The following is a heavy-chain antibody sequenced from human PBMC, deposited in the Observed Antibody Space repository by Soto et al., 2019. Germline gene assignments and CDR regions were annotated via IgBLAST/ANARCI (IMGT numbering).Heavy chain of an antibody. CDR1: GFSFSNYW. Sequence: GGSLRLSCAASGFSFSNYWMMWIRQAPGTGLEWVANIRHDGSEKYYGDSVKGRFTASRDNAQNPLYLQMNSLRAEDTAVYYCAGGPEGWPAEYWGQGILVTVSS. CDR3: AGGPEGWPAEY. D-gene: IGHD6-19*01. J-gene: IGHJ4*02. V-gene: IGHV3-7*03. CDR2: IRHDGSEK.